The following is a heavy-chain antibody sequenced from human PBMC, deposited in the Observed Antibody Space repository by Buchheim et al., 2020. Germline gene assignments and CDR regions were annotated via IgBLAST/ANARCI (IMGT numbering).Heavy chain of an antibody. CDR2: ISNDGTSN. V-gene: IGHV3-30*03. D-gene: IGHD2-15*01. J-gene: IGHJ6*02. CDR3: ARGSGSSNRYLDV. CDR1: GFTFRSFG. Sequence: QVQLVESGGGVVQPGTSLRLSCAASGFTFRSFGMHWVRQAPGKGLEWVSIISNDGTSNVYGDSVKGRFIVSRDNSNDTVYLRLNDLGSDDRALYYWARGSGSSNRYLDVWGQGT.